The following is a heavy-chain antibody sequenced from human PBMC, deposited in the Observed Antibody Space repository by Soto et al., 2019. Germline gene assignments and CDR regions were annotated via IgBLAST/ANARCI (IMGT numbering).Heavy chain of an antibody. V-gene: IGHV1-69*13. J-gene: IGHJ6*02. Sequence: GASVKVSCKASGGTFSSYPIGWVRQAPGQGLEWMGGIIPIFGTANYAQKFQGRVTITADESTSTAYMELSSLRSEDTAVYYCATTEGVTAINYYYGMDVWGQGTTVTVS. D-gene: IGHD2-21*02. CDR1: GGTFSSYP. CDR3: ATTEGVTAINYYYGMDV. CDR2: IIPIFGTA.